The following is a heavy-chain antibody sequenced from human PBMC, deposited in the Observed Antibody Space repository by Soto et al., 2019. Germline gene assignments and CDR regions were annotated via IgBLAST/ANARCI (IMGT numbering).Heavy chain of an antibody. V-gene: IGHV4-30-4*01. CDR1: GGFISNGDYH. Sequence: SETLSLTCTVSGGFISNGDYHWSWIRQPPGKGLEWIGYTYPSGSTYYNASLRSRVTISIDASKNQFSLKLNSVTAADTAVYYCAREGGYDSPHGCWAQGTLVTVYS. CDR2: TYPSGST. J-gene: IGHJ4*02. CDR3: AREGGYDSPHGC. D-gene: IGHD5-12*01.